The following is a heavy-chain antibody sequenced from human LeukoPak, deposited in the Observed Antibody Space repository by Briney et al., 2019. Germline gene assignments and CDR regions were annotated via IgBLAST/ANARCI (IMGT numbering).Heavy chain of an antibody. CDR2: IKQDGSEK. Sequence: GGSLRLSCAASGFTFSSYWTSWVRQAPGKGLEWVANIKQDGSEKYYVDSVKGRFTISRDNAKNSLYLQMNSLRAEDTAVYYCAREGGGAAIDYWGQGTLVTVSS. D-gene: IGHD1-26*01. CDR3: AREGGGAAIDY. J-gene: IGHJ4*02. V-gene: IGHV3-7*01. CDR1: GFTFSSYW.